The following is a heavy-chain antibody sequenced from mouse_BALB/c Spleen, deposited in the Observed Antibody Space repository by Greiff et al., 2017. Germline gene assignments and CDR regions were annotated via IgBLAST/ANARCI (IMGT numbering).Heavy chain of an antibody. V-gene: IGHV5-4*02. CDR2: ISDGGSYT. CDR3: ARERGYGYAMDY. CDR1: GFTFSDYY. J-gene: IGHJ4*01. D-gene: IGHD2-14*01. Sequence: EVKLMESGGGLVKPGGSLKLSCAASGFTFSDYYMYWVRQTPEKRLEWVATISDGGSYTYYPDSVKGRFTISRDNAKNNLYLQMSSLKSEDTAMYYCARERGYGYAMDYWGQGTAVTVSS.